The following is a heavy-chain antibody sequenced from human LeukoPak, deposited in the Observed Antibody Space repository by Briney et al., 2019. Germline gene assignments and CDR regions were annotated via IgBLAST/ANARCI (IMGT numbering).Heavy chain of an antibody. CDR1: GFTFSSYS. CDR3: ARHNTWIQLWFFDY. V-gene: IGHV3-21*01. CDR2: ISSSSSYI. Sequence: GGSLRLSCAASGFTFSSYSMNWVRQAPGKGLEWVSSISSSSSYIYYADSVKGRFTISRDNAKNSLYLQMNSLRAEDTAVYYCARHNTWIQLWFFDYWGQGTLVTVSS. J-gene: IGHJ4*02. D-gene: IGHD5-18*01.